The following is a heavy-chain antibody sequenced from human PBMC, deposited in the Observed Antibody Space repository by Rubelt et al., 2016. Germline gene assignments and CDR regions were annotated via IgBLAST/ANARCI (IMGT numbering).Heavy chain of an antibody. J-gene: IGHJ4*02. CDR1: GYTFTSYG. CDR3: ARDRYYDSSGYYFTFDY. V-gene: IGHV1-2*02. D-gene: IGHD3-22*01. CDR2: INPNSGGT. Sequence: QVQLVQSGAEVKKPGASVKVSCKASGYTFTSYGISWVRQAPGQGLEWMGWINPNSGGTNYAQKFRGRVTMTRDTSISTAYMELSRLRSDDTAVYYCARDRYYDSSGYYFTFDYWGQGTLVTVSS.